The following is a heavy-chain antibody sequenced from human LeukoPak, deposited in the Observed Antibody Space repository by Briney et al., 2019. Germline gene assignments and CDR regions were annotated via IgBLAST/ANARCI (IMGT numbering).Heavy chain of an antibody. D-gene: IGHD2-21*02. CDR2: IYYSGVT. J-gene: IGHJ4*02. V-gene: IGHV4-59*01. CDR3: GGGGRGWDCGGDCHFDY. Sequence: SSETLSLTCTVSGGSISSYYWSWIRQPPGKGLEWIGYIYYSGVTNYNPSLKSRVTISVDTSKNQFSLKLSSVTAACTAVYYCGGGGRGWDCGGDCHFDYWGQGTLVTVSS. CDR1: GGSISSYY.